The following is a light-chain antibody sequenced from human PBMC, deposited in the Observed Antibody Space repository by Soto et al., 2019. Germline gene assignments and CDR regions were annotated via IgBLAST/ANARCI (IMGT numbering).Light chain of an antibody. CDR2: DVS. J-gene: IGLJ1*01. V-gene: IGLV2-14*01. CDR1: SSDVGAYNY. CDR3: SSYTSATTYV. Sequence: QSVLTQPASGSRSPGQSITISCTGTSSDVGAYNYDSWYQQYPGEAPKVIIYDVSHRPAGVSNRFSGSKSGNTASLTISGLQTQDEADYYCSSYTSATTYVFGTGTKVTVL.